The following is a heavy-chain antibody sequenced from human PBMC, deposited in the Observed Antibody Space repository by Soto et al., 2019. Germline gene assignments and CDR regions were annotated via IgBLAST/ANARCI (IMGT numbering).Heavy chain of an antibody. CDR2: IIPIFGTA. CDR3: ASSKDSSSWYVFDY. V-gene: IGHV1-69*05. Sequence: SVKVSCKASGGTFSSYAISWVRQAPGQGLEWMGGIIPIFGTANYAQKLQGRVTMTTDTSTSTAYMELRSLRSDDTAVYYCASSKDSSSWYVFDYWGQGTLVTVSS. J-gene: IGHJ4*02. D-gene: IGHD6-13*01. CDR1: GGTFSSYA.